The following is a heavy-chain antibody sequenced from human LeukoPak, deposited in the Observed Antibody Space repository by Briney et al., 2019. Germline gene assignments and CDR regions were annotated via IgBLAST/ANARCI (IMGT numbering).Heavy chain of an antibody. CDR3: ARSIIPGAVPGLVDS. V-gene: IGHV3-30*04. Sequence: GRSLRLSCAASGFTFSSHAMHWLRQAPGKGLEWVAVISYDGRVTYYADSVKGRFTISRDNSNNTLYHHLSCQRTDDGAVFYCARSIIPGAVPGLVDSWRRATLVTVSS. J-gene: IGHJ5*02. D-gene: IGHD3-3*01. CDR1: GFTFSSHA. CDR2: ISYDGRVT.